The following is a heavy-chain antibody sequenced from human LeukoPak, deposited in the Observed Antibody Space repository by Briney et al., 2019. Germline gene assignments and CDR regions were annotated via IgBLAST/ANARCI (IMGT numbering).Heavy chain of an antibody. J-gene: IGHJ6*04. V-gene: IGHV3-23*01. Sequence: PGGSLRLSCAASGFTFSSYAMSWVRQAPGKGLEWVSAISGSGGSTYYADSVKGRFTISRDNSKNTLYLQMNSLRAEDTAVYYCAKDGVDIVVVPAGKYGMDVWGKGTTVTVSS. CDR2: ISGSGGST. D-gene: IGHD2-2*03. CDR1: GFTFSSYA. CDR3: AKDGVDIVVVPAGKYGMDV.